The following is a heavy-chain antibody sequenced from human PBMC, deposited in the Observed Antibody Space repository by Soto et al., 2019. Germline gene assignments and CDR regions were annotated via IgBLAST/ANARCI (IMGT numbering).Heavy chain of an antibody. CDR3: ARGTGAAVAADY. CDR1: GFTFSSYW. J-gene: IGHJ4*02. D-gene: IGHD6-19*01. V-gene: IGHV3-7*01. Sequence: EVQLVESGGGLVQPGGSLRLSCAASGFTFSSYWMSWVRQAPGKGLEWVANITQDGSEKFYVDSVKGRFTISRDNAKNSLYLQMNSLRAEDTAVYYCARGTGAAVAADYWGQGTLVTVSS. CDR2: ITQDGSEK.